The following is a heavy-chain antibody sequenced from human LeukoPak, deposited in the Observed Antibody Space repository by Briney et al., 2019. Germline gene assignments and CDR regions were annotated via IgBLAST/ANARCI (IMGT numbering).Heavy chain of an antibody. J-gene: IGHJ6*03. V-gene: IGHV4-61*02. CDR2: IYISGDT. Sequence: SETLSLPCTVPRASISSGSYYWSWIRQPAGKGLEWIGRIYISGDTNYNPSLKSRVTISVDTSKNQFSLKLSSVTAADTAVYYCARGGTDYYYMDVWGKGTTVTVSS. D-gene: IGHD1-1*01. CDR3: ARGGTDYYYMDV. CDR1: RASISSGSYY.